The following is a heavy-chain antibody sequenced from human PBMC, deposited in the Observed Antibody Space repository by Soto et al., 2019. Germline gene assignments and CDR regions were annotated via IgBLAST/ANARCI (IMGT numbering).Heavy chain of an antibody. Sequence: PGGPLRLSCAASGFMFRSYWMHWVRQVPGRGLAWVSRINSDGSSTDYADFVKARFTISRDNAKNTLYLQMNSLRAEDTALYYCARDITEGNPSGNYWGQGTLVTVS. D-gene: IGHD3-10*01. V-gene: IGHV3-74*01. CDR2: INSDGSST. J-gene: IGHJ4*02. CDR3: ARDITEGNPSGNY. CDR1: GFMFRSYW.